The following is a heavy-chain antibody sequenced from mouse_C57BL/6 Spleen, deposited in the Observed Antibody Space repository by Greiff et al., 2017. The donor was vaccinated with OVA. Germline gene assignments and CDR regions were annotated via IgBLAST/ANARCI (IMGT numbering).Heavy chain of an antibody. D-gene: IGHD2-4*01. CDR2: IDPEDGET. J-gene: IGHJ4*01. CDR3: ARESDYEYDGYYYAMDY. V-gene: IGHV14-2*01. CDR1: GFNIKDYY. Sequence: EVKLQESGAELVKPGASVKLSCTASGFNIKDYYMHWVKQRTEQGLEWIGRIDPEDGETKYAPKFQGKATITADTSSNTAYLQLSSLTSEDTAVYYCARESDYEYDGYYYAMDYWGQGTSVTGSS.